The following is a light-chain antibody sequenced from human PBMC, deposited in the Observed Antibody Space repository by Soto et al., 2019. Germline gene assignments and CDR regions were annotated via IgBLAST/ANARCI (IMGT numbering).Light chain of an antibody. V-gene: IGLV2-23*01. Sequence: QSVLTQPASVSGSPGQSITISCTGISNDVGTYNLVSWYQHHPGKAPKLIIYEASKRPSGVPSRFSGSKSGNTASLTISGLHADDEADYYCCSYGRSVVFGGGIKLTVL. CDR2: EAS. CDR1: SNDVGTYNL. CDR3: CSYGRSVV. J-gene: IGLJ2*01.